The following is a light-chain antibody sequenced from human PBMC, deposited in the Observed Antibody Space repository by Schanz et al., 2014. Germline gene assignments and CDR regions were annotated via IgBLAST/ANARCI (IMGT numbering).Light chain of an antibody. J-gene: IGKJ1*01. CDR2: GAS. CDR3: QHYYNWPRT. CDR1: LSVSSSY. Sequence: EIVLTQSPGTLSLSPGERATLSCRASLSVSSSYLAWYQQKPGQAPRLLIYGASSRANGIPDRFSGSGSGTEFALTISSLQSEDFAVYYCQHYYNWPRTFGQGTKVEIK. V-gene: IGKV3-20*01.